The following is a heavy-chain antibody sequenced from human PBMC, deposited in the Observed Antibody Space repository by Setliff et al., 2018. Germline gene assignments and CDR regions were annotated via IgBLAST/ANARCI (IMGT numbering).Heavy chain of an antibody. CDR1: GGSVGNSYYY. J-gene: IGHJ4*02. CDR2: IHYSGTT. D-gene: IGHD2-15*01. V-gene: IGHV4-61*10. CDR3: ARENGYCSGGACYFMFDY. Sequence: SETLSLTCTVSGGSVGNSYYYWNWIRQPAGKGLEWIGYIHYSGTTNYNPSLKSRVTLSLDTAKNQFSLELRAVTAADTALYYCARENGYCSGGACYFMFDYWGQGTLVTVSS.